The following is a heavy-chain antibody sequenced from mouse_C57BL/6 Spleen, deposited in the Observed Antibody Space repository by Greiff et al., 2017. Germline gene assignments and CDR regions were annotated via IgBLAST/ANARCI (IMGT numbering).Heavy chain of an antibody. J-gene: IGHJ2*01. CDR1: GYTFTSYW. CDR2: IDPSDSET. D-gene: IGHD1-1*01. Sequence: QVQLQQPGAELVRPGSSVKLSCKASGYTFTSYWMHWVKQRPIQGLEWIGNIDPSDSETHYNPKFKDKATLTVDKSSSPAYMQLSSLPSEDSAVYYGARDYGSFYYFDYWGQGTTLTVSS. CDR3: ARDYGSFYYFDY. V-gene: IGHV1-52*01.